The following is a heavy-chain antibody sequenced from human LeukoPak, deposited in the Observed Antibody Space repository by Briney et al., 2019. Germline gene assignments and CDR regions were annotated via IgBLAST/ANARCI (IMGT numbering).Heavy chain of an antibody. D-gene: IGHD6-13*01. CDR1: GFTFSSYA. V-gene: IGHV3-23*01. Sequence: GGSLRLSCAASGFTFSSYAMTWVRQAPGKGLEWVSLISGSGGSTYYADSVKGRFTISRDNSKNTLYLQMNSLRVEDTAAYYCARDRHSTSWLVEYWGQGTLVTVSS. CDR3: ARDRHSTSWLVEY. J-gene: IGHJ4*02. CDR2: ISGSGGST.